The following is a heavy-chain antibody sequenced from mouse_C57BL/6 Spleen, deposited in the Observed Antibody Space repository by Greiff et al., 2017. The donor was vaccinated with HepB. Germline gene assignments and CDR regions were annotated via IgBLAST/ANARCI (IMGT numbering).Heavy chain of an antibody. CDR2: IHPNSGST. CDR1: GYTFTSYW. CDR3: AREDYYGSSRFAY. Sequence: LVESGAELVKPGASVKLSCKASGYTFTSYWMHWVKQRPGQGLEWIGMIHPNSGSTNYNEKFKSKATLTVDKSSSTAYMQLSSLTSEDSAVYYCAREDYYGSSRFAYWGQGTLVTVSA. J-gene: IGHJ3*01. D-gene: IGHD1-1*01. V-gene: IGHV1-64*01.